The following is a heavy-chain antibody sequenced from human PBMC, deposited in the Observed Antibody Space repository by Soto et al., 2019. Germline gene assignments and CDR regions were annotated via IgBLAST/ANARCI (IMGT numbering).Heavy chain of an antibody. CDR1: GYTFTSYD. D-gene: IGHD3-10*01. V-gene: IGHV1-18*01. Sequence: QVQLVQSGAEVKKPGASVKVSCKASGYTFTSYDIRWVRQAPGQGLEWMGWISAYNGNTNYAQKLQDRVTMTTDTTXSTAYMELRSLRSDDTAVYYCAREGGTMGAGWFDPWGQGTLVTVSS. J-gene: IGHJ5*02. CDR2: ISAYNGNT. CDR3: AREGGTMGAGWFDP.